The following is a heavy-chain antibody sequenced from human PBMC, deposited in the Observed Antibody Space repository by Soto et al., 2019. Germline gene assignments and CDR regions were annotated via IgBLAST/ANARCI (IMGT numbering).Heavy chain of an antibody. CDR3: ARDCSSSICSVWAY. CDR2: ITASGEKL. V-gene: IGHV3-23*01. Sequence: EVQLLESGGGLVQPGGSLRLSCAASGFSLSSYAMTWVRQAPGKGLEWVSGITASGEKLYYADSVKGRFTVSSPNSKKTLYLQMYSLRADDTAVYYGARDCSSSICSVWAYWGQGTLFPVSS. CDR1: GFSLSSYA. D-gene: IGHD2-2*01. J-gene: IGHJ4*02.